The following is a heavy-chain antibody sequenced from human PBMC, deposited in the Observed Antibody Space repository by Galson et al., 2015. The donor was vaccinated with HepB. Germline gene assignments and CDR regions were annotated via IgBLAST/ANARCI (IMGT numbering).Heavy chain of an antibody. D-gene: IGHD3-10*01. V-gene: IGHV6-1*01. CDR2: TYYRSKWYY. Sequence: CAISGDSVSSNSAAWNWIRQSPSRGLEWLGRTYYRSKWYYDSAVSVESRITIDPDTSKSQFSLHLNSVTPEDTAVYYCARVRYGPGTSSSYYYHGMDVWGQGTTVTVSS. CDR1: GDSVSSNSAA. J-gene: IGHJ6*02. CDR3: ARVRYGPGTSSSYYYHGMDV.